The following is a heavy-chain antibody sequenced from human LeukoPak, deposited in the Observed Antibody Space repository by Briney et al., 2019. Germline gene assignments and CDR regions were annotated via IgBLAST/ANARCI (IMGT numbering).Heavy chain of an antibody. V-gene: IGHV3-30-3*01. D-gene: IGHD3-22*01. Sequence: SGGSLRLSCAASGFTFSSYAMHWVRQAPGKGLEWVAVISYDGSNKYYADSVKGRFTISRDNSKNTLYLQMNSLRAEDTAVYYCARGPSYYDSSGCSPGAFDIWGQGTMVTVSS. CDR3: ARGPSYYDSSGCSPGAFDI. CDR2: ISYDGSNK. CDR1: GFTFSSYA. J-gene: IGHJ3*02.